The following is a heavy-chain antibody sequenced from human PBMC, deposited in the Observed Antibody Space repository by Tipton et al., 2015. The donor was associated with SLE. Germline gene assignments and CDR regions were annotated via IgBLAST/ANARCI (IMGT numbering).Heavy chain of an antibody. CDR2: IHNSGST. CDR1: GDSISRGSYF. CDR3: AREEGDDSSWGWLDP. Sequence: LRLSCTVSGDSISRGSYFWTWIRQPAGKGLEWIGQIHNSGSTNYNPSLKSRVTVSLDTSKNQFSLQLRFVNAADTAVYYCAREEGDDSSWGWLDPCGQGTMVTVSS. V-gene: IGHV4-61*09. J-gene: IGHJ3*01. D-gene: IGHD4-11*01.